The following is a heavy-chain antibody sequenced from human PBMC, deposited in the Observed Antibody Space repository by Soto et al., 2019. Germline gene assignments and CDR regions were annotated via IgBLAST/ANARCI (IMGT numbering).Heavy chain of an antibody. CDR2: INPNSGGT. CDR3: AREVITMVRGVISGMDV. D-gene: IGHD3-10*01. Sequence: QVQLVQSGAEVKKPGASVKVSCKASGYTFTGYYMHWVRQAPGQGLEWMGWINPNSGGTNYAQKLQGWVTMTRDTSISTAYMELSRLRSDDTAVYYCAREVITMVRGVISGMDVWGQGTTVTVSS. V-gene: IGHV1-2*04. CDR1: GYTFTGYY. J-gene: IGHJ6*02.